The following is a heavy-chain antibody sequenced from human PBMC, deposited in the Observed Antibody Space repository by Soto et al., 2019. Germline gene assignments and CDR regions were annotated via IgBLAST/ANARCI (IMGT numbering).Heavy chain of an antibody. Sequence: ASVKVSCKASGYTLTGYYMHWGRQAPGQGLEWMGWINPNSGGTNYAQKLQGRVTMTTDTSTSTAYMELRSLRSDDTAVYYCARDRVLLWFGESSYGMDVWGQGTTVTVSS. CDR1: GYTLTGYY. D-gene: IGHD3-10*01. V-gene: IGHV1-2*02. CDR2: INPNSGGT. CDR3: ARDRVLLWFGESSYGMDV. J-gene: IGHJ6*02.